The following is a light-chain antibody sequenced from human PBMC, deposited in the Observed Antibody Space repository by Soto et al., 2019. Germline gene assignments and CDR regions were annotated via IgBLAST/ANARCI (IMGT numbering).Light chain of an antibody. J-gene: IGKJ1*01. CDR3: QQYNSYSLT. CDR2: KAS. Sequence: DIQMTQSPSTLSASVGDRVTITCRASQSISSWLAWYQQKPRKAPKLLIYKASSLESGVTSRFGGSGSGTEFTLTISSLQPDDFATYYCQQYNSYSLTFGQGTKVEIK. V-gene: IGKV1-5*03. CDR1: QSISSW.